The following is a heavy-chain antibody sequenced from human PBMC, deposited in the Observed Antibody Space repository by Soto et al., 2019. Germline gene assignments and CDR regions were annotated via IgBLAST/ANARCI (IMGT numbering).Heavy chain of an antibody. J-gene: IGHJ4*02. Sequence: ASVKVSCEASGYTFTSYAMHWVRQAPGQRLEWMGWINAGNGNTKYSQKFQGRVTITRDTSASTGYMELSSLRSEDTAVYYCARDLSYYGSGSYYFDYWGQGTLVTVSS. D-gene: IGHD3-10*01. CDR3: ARDLSYYGSGSYYFDY. CDR2: INAGNGNT. V-gene: IGHV1-3*01. CDR1: GYTFTSYA.